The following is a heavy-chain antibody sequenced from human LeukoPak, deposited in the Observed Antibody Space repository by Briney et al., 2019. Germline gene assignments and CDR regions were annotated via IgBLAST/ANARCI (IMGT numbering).Heavy chain of an antibody. V-gene: IGHV4-31*03. J-gene: IGHJ3*02. CDR3: ATPAGGVTTEDAFDI. CDR1: GGSISSGGYY. Sequence: SQTLSLTCTVSGGSISSGGYYWIWIRQHPGKGLEWIGYIYYSGSTYYNPSLKSRVTISVDTSKNQFSLKLSSVTAADTAVYYCATPAGGVTTEDAFDIWGQGTMVTVSS. D-gene: IGHD4-17*01. CDR2: IYYSGST.